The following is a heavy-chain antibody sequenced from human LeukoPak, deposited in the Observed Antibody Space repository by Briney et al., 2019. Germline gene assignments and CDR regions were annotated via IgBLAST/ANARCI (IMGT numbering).Heavy chain of an antibody. CDR1: GGSFSGYY. Sequence: SETLSLTCAVYGGSFSGYYWSWTRQPPGKGLEWIGEINHSGSTNYNPSLKSRVTISVDTSKNQFSLKLSSVTAADTAVYYCARGETYYYDSSALLDAFDIWGQGTMVTVSS. CDR3: ARGETYYYDSSALLDAFDI. CDR2: INHSGST. J-gene: IGHJ3*02. V-gene: IGHV4-34*01. D-gene: IGHD3-22*01.